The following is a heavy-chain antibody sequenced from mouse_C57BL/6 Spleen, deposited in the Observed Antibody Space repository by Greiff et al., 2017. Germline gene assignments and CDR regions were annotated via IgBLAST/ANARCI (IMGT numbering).Heavy chain of an antibody. CDR2: IHPNSGST. Sequence: QVQLRQPGAELVKPGASVKLSCKASGYTFTSYWMHWVKQRPGPGLEWIGMIHPNSGSTNYNEKFKSKATLTVAKYSSTAYMQLSSLTSADSAVYYCARRWNTAYYSNYGGAMDYWGQGTSVTVSS. CDR3: ARRWNTAYYSNYGGAMDY. J-gene: IGHJ4*01. V-gene: IGHV1-64*01. CDR1: GYTFTSYW. D-gene: IGHD2-5*01.